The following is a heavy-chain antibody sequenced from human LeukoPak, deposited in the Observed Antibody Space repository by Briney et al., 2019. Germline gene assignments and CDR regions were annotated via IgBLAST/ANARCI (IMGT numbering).Heavy chain of an antibody. CDR3: AELGITMIGGV. Sequence: AGGSLRLSCAASGFTFSSYEMNWVRQAPGKGLEWVSYISSSGSTIYYADSVKGQFTISRDNAKNSLYPQMNSLRAEDTAVYYCAELGITMIGGVWGKGTTVTISS. CDR1: GFTFSSYE. J-gene: IGHJ6*04. CDR2: ISSSGSTI. D-gene: IGHD3-10*02. V-gene: IGHV3-48*03.